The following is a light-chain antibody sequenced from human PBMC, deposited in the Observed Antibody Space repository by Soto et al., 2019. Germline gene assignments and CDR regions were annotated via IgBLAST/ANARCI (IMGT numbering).Light chain of an antibody. CDR2: DVS. CDR1: SSDVGGHNY. Sequence: QSALTQPASVSGSPGQSITIPCTGTSSDVGGHNYVSWYQQYPGKAPKLMIYDVSNRPSGVSNRFSGSKSGNTASLTISGLQAEDEADYYCSSFTSTSTLVVFGGGTKVTVL. V-gene: IGLV2-14*01. CDR3: SSFTSTSTLVV. J-gene: IGLJ2*01.